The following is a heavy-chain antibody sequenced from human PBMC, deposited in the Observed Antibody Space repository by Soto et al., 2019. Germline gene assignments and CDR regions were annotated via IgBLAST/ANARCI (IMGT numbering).Heavy chain of an antibody. D-gene: IGHD4-17*01. V-gene: IGHV3-13*04. CDR3: ARVGRLRFFDY. Sequence: PGGSLRLSCAASGFTFSSYDMHWVRQATGKGLEWVSSIGTAGDTYYPGYVKGRYTISRENAKKSLYLQMNSLRAADTAVYYCARVGRLRFFDYWGQGT. CDR1: GFTFSSYD. J-gene: IGHJ4*02. CDR2: IGTAGDT.